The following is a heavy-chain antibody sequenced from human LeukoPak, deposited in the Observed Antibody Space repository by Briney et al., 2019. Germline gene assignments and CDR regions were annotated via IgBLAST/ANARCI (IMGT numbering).Heavy chain of an antibody. CDR1: GGSISSGSYY. Sequence: PSETLSLTCTVSGGSISSGSYYWSWIRQPAGKGLEWIGRIYTSGSTNYNPSLKSRVTISVDTSKNQFSLKLSSVTAADTAVYYCARGGDWFDYWGQGTLVPVSS. D-gene: IGHD3-9*01. CDR2: IYTSGST. CDR3: ARGGDWFDY. J-gene: IGHJ4*02. V-gene: IGHV4-61*02.